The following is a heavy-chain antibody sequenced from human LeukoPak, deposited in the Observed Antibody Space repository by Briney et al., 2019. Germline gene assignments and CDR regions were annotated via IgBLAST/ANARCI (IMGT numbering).Heavy chain of an antibody. Sequence: SETLSLTCTVSGGSISSYYWSWIRQPPGKGLEWIGYIYYSGSTNYNPSLKSRVTISVDTSKNQFSLKLSSVTAADTAVYYCARPRDGYKYFDYWGQGTLVTVSS. D-gene: IGHD5-24*01. V-gene: IGHV4-59*01. CDR1: GGSISSYY. CDR3: ARPRDGYKYFDY. CDR2: IYYSGST. J-gene: IGHJ4*02.